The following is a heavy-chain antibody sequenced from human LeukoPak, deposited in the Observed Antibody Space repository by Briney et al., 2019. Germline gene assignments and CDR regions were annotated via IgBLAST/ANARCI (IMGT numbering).Heavy chain of an antibody. Sequence: ASVKVSCKASGGTFSSYAISWVRQAPGQGLEWMGRIIPILGIANYAQKFQGRVTITADKSTSTAYMELSSLRSEDTAVYYCARVGLQENFDYWGQGTLVTVSS. V-gene: IGHV1-69*04. CDR2: IIPILGIA. J-gene: IGHJ4*02. CDR3: ARVGLQENFDY. D-gene: IGHD5-24*01. CDR1: GGTFSSYA.